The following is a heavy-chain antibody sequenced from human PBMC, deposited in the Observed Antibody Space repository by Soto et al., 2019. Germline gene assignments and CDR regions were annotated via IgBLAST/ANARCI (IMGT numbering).Heavy chain of an antibody. D-gene: IGHD4-4*01. J-gene: IGHJ4*02. CDR2: INPNSGGT. CDR1: GYTFTGYY. V-gene: IGHV1-2*04. CDR3: ARERDYSNYYFDY. Sequence: ASVKVSCKASGYTFTGYYMHWVRQAPGQGLEWMGWINPNSGGTNYAQKFQGWVTMTRDTSISTAYMELGRLRSDDTAVYYCARERDYSNYYFDYWGQGTLVTVSS.